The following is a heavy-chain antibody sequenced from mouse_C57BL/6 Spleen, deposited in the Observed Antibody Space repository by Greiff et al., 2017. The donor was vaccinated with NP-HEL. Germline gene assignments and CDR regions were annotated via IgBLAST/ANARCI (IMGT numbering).Heavy chain of an antibody. V-gene: IGHV1-59*01. D-gene: IGHD2-4*01. CDR3: ARAPYDYAWFAY. J-gene: IGHJ3*01. CDR2: IDPSDSYT. Sequence: QVQLKQPGAELVRPGTSVKLSCKASGYTFTSYWMHWVKQRPGQGLEWIGVIDPSDSYTNYNQKFKGKATLTVDTSSSTAYMQLSSLTSEDSAVYYCARAPYDYAWFAYWGQGTLVTVSA. CDR1: GYTFTSYW.